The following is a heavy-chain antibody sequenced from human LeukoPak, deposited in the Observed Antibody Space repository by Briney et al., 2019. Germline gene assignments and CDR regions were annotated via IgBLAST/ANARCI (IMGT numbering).Heavy chain of an antibody. J-gene: IGHJ4*02. V-gene: IGHV4-30-2*01. CDR3: ANTGSDWKEDY. D-gene: IGHD6-19*01. CDR2: IYHSGST. CDR1: GGSISSGGYY. Sequence: SETLSLTCTVSGGSISSGGYYWSWIRQPPGKGLEWIGYIYHSGSTYYNPSLKSRVTISVDTSKNQFSLKLSSVTAADTAVYYCANTGSDWKEDYWGQGTLVTVSS.